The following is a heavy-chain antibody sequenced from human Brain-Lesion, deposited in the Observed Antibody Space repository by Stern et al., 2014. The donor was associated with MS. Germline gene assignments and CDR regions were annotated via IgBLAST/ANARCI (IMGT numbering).Heavy chain of an antibody. V-gene: IGHV4-39*01. D-gene: IGHD1-26*01. CDR3: ARHDSVPRPSQLYSARDRGPGYFDY. CDR1: GGSISSSTYY. CDR2: IFYSGFT. Sequence: QVQLQESGPGLVKPSETLSLTCTVSGGSISSSTYYWAWIRQPPGKGLEWIGNIFYSGFTYYNPSLKSRVTISVDMSKNQCSLKLSSVTAADTAIYYCARHDSVPRPSQLYSARDRGPGYFDYWGQGTLVTVSS. J-gene: IGHJ4*02.